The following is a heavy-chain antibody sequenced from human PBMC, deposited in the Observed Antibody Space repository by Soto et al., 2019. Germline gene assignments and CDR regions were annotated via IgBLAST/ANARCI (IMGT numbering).Heavy chain of an antibody. V-gene: IGHV3-21*01. Sequence: GESLKISCAASGFTFSSYSMNWVRQAPGKGLEWVSSISSSSSYIYYADSVKGRFTISRDNAKNSLYLQMNSLRAEDAAVYYCARDLYSSSARYFDYWGQGTLVTVSS. CDR1: GFTFSSYS. D-gene: IGHD6-6*01. CDR3: ARDLYSSSARYFDY. CDR2: ISSSSSYI. J-gene: IGHJ4*02.